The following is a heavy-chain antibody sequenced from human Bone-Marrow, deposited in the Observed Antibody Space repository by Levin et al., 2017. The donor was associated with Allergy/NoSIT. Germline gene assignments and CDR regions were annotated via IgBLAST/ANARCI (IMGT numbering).Heavy chain of an antibody. Sequence: PGESLKISCKASGYTFTDYGISWVRQAPGHGLEWMGWINNNNGNTHYAQKFQGRVTMTTDTSTSTAYMELRSLRSDDTAVYYCARGFDCWGQGTPVTVSS. V-gene: IGHV1-18*01. CDR2: INNNNGNT. J-gene: IGHJ4*02. CDR3: ARGFDC. CDR1: GYTFTDYG.